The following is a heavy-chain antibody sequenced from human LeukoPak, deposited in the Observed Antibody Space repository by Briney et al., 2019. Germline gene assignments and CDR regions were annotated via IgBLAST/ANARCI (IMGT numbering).Heavy chain of an antibody. CDR3: ARERAQPLFYGMDV. CDR1: GGSISSYY. J-gene: IGHJ6*04. Sequence: SETLSLTCTVSGGSISSYYWSWIRQPPGKGLEWIGYIYYSGSTNYNPSLKSRVTISVDTSKNQFSLKLSSVTAADTAEYYCARERAQPLFYGMDVWGEGTTVTVSS. CDR2: IYYSGST. D-gene: IGHD2-2*01. V-gene: IGHV4-59*01.